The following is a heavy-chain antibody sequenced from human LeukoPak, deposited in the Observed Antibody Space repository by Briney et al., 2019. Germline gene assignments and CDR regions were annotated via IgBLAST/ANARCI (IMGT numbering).Heavy chain of an antibody. CDR3: AGYDSSLP. CDR2: INTNTGNP. D-gene: IGHD3-22*01. J-gene: IGHJ4*02. CDR1: GYTFTHCT. V-gene: IGHV7-4-1*02. Sequence: ASVRVSCKGSGYTFTHCTINWVRQAPGQGLEWMGWINTNTGNPTYAQGFTGRFVFSLDTSVSTAYLQISSLKAEDTAVYYCAGYDSSLPWGQGTLVTVSS.